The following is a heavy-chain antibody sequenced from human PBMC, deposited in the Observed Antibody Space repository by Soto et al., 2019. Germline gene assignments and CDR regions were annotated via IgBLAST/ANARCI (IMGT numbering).Heavy chain of an antibody. V-gene: IGHV4-31*03. Sequence: QVQLQESGPGLVKPSQTLSLTCTVSGGSISSGGYYWSWIRQHLGKGLEWIGYIYYSGSTYYNPTLKSRVTISVDTSKNQFSLKLSSVTAADTAVYYCARGVGVRSPWFDPWGQGTLVTVSS. CDR2: IYYSGST. CDR3: ARGVGVRSPWFDP. D-gene: IGHD2-15*01. J-gene: IGHJ5*02. CDR1: GGSISSGGYY.